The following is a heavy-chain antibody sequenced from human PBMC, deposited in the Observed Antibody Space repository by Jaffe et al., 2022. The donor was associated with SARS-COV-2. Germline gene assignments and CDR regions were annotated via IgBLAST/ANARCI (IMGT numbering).Heavy chain of an antibody. Sequence: EVQLVESGGGLVQPGGSLRLSCAASGFTFSSYWMSWVRQAPGKGLEWVANINQGGSEKYYVDSVKGRFTISRDNAKNSLYLQMNSLTAEDTAVYRCARGGRRDRYYGMDVWGQGTTVTVSS. CDR2: INQGGSEK. J-gene: IGHJ6*02. CDR1: GFTFSSYW. V-gene: IGHV3-7*03. CDR3: ARGGRRDRYYGMDV.